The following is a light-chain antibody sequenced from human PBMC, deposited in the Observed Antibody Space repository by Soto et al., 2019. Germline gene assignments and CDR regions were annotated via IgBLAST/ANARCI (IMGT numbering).Light chain of an antibody. CDR3: QQRSNWPPT. V-gene: IGKV3-11*01. J-gene: IGKJ5*01. Sequence: EIVLTHSQATLSLSPCESATLYSRASQSVSSYLAWYQQKPGQAPRLLIYDASNRATGIPARFSGSGSGTDFTLTISSLEPEDFAVYYCQQRSNWPPTFGQGTRLEIK. CDR1: QSVSSY. CDR2: DAS.